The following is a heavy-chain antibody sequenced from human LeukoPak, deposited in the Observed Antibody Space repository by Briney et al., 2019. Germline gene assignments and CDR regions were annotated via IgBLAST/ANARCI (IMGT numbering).Heavy chain of an antibody. CDR1: GITFNNAW. CDR3: ATEDYYGSGYDF. Sequence: GGSWRPSGPASGITFNNAWLTWFGKPPGKGRDWVGGIKTIKEDGTTDYAAPVKGRFTISRDDSENTLYLQMKSLKTEDTAVYYCATEDYYGSGYDFWGQGTLVTVSS. CDR2: IKTIKEDGTT. V-gene: IGHV3-15*05. J-gene: IGHJ4*02. D-gene: IGHD3-10*01.